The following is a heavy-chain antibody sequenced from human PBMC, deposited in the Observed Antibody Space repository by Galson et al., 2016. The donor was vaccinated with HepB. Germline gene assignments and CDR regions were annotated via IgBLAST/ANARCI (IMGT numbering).Heavy chain of an antibody. CDR3: TRVNPLGLGFNV. D-gene: IGHD7-27*01. Sequence: QVRLHQSGPGLVKPSETLSLTCVISGDSVSSDSAGWNWIRKDPERGLEWLGRAYYWSGWYHDPAHSLGGRLLLDGDTSKNQFSLQLTSVTVADTAVYYCTRVNPLGLGFNVWGHVTTVTVSS. CDR2: AYYWSGWYH. V-gene: IGHV6-1*01. CDR1: GDSVSSDSAG. J-gene: IGHJ6*02.